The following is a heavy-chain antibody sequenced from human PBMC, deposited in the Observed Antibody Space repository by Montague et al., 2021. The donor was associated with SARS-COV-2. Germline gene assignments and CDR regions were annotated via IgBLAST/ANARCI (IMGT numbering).Heavy chain of an antibody. CDR3: ARVSISYDPDDASYGMDV. Sequence: SETLSLTCTVSGYSISSGDYWGWIRQPPGKGLECICRIYRKGNTYYNPSLKSRVTISVDTTKNQFSLKLRSVTAANTAVYYCARVSISYDPDDASYGMDVWGQGTTVTVSS. J-gene: IGHJ6*02. V-gene: IGHV4-38-2*02. D-gene: IGHD1-1*01. CDR2: IYRKGNT. CDR1: GYSISSGDY.